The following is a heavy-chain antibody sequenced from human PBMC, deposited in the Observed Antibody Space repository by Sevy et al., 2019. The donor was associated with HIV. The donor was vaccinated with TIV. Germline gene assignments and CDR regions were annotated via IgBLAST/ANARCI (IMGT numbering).Heavy chain of an antibody. D-gene: IGHD4-4*01. CDR3: ARDYSNYYYAMDV. Sequence: SETLSLTCTVSGTSISGYYWSWIRQPPGKGLEWIGYIYYSGRSDYNLSLKSRVTIIEDTSKNQVSLKLSSVTAADTAVYYCARDYSNYYYAMDVWGQGTTVTVSS. V-gene: IGHV4-59*01. CDR2: IYYSGRS. CDR1: GTSISGYY. J-gene: IGHJ6*02.